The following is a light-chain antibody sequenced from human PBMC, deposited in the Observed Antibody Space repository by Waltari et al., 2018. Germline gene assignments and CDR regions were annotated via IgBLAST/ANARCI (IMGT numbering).Light chain of an antibody. Sequence: EIVLTQSPGTLSLSPGERATLSCRASQSVSSNLAWYQQKPGQAPRLLIYGASTRATGIPARFSGSGSGTEFTLTISSLQSEDFASYYCQQYYSHPPTFGQGTKVENK. J-gene: IGKJ1*01. CDR3: QQYYSHPPT. V-gene: IGKV3-15*01. CDR2: GAS. CDR1: QSVSSN.